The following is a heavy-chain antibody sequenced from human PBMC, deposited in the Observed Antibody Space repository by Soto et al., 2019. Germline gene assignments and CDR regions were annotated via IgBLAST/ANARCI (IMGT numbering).Heavy chain of an antibody. CDR3: AREVAGLIS. CDR1: RYTFTTYY. V-gene: IGHV1-8*02. Sequence: ASVKVSCKASRYTFTTYYIHWVRQATGQGLEWMGWMNPNSGNTGYAQKFQGRVTMTRNTSKTQFSLELTSVTAADTAVYYCAREVAGLISWGQGILVTVSS. CDR2: MNPNSGNT. D-gene: IGHD6-19*01. J-gene: IGHJ1*01.